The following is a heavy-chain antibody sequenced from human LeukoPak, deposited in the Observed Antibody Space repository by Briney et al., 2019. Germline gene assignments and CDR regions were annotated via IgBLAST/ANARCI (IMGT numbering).Heavy chain of an antibody. CDR2: INHSGST. J-gene: IGHJ4*02. Sequence: SETLSLTCAVYGGSSSGYYWSWIRQPPGKGLEWIGEINHSGSTNYNPSLKSRVTISVDTSKNQFSLELSSVTAADTAVYYCAAMIVEKAFDYWGQGTLVTVSS. V-gene: IGHV4-34*01. D-gene: IGHD3-22*01. CDR3: AAMIVEKAFDY. CDR1: GGSSSGYY.